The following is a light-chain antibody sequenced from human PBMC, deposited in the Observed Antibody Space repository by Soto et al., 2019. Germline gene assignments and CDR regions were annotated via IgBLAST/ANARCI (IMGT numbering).Light chain of an antibody. J-gene: IGKJ5*01. V-gene: IGKV1-5*01. CDR3: QQYNNWPPIT. CDR1: QSISSW. CDR2: ATS. Sequence: DIQMTQSPSTLSASVGDRVTITCRASQSISSWLAWYQQKPGKAPKLLIYATSTLQSGVPSRFSGSGSGTDYTLTISSRQSEDFAVYYCQQYNNWPPITFGQGTRLEIK.